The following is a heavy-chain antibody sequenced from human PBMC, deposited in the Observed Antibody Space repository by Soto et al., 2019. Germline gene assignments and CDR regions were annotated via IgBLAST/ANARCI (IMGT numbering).Heavy chain of an antibody. D-gene: IGHD6-13*01. CDR3: AGLPTAASYLDC. Sequence: QVQLVQSGAEVKKPGSSVKVSCKASGGTISSYPISWVRQAPGQGLEWMGRIIPILGIANYAQKFQGRGTITADKSTSTAYTELRSLRSGDTAVYSGAGLPTAASYLDCWGQGTLVTVSS. CDR1: GGTISSYP. J-gene: IGHJ4*02. CDR2: IIPILGIA. V-gene: IGHV1-69*02.